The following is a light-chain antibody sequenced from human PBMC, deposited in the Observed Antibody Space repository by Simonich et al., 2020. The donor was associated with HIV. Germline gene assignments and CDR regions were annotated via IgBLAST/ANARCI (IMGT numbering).Light chain of an antibody. CDR2: LGS. CDR1: QSLLSSNGYNY. CDR3: MQGIYLPYT. Sequence: DIVMTQSPLSLPVTPGEPASISCRSSQSLLSSNGYNYLDWYLQKPGQSPQLLIYLGSNRASGVPDRFSGSGSGTDFTLRISRVEAEDVGIYYCMQGIYLPYTFGQGTKLEIK. V-gene: IGKV2-28*01. J-gene: IGKJ2*01.